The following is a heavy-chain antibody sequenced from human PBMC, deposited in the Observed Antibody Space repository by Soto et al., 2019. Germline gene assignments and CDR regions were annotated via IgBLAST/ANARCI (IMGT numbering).Heavy chain of an antibody. J-gene: IGHJ4*02. D-gene: IGHD1-26*01. CDR1: GYTFTGYY. Sequence: PGASVKVSCKASGYTFTGYYMHWVRQAPGQGLEWMGWINPNSGGTNYAQKFQGRVTMTRDTSTSTAYMELSRLRSDDTAVYYCAREYLGGATFNYWGQGTLVTVSS. CDR3: AREYLGGATFNY. V-gene: IGHV1-2*02. CDR2: INPNSGGT.